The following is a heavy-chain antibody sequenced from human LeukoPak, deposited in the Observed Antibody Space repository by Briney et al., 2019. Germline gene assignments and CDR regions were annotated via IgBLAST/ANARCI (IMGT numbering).Heavy chain of an antibody. CDR1: GFTFSSYG. CDR3: ARGPYYYGPGSWGILDY. D-gene: IGHD3-10*01. V-gene: IGHV3-33*01. J-gene: IGHJ4*02. CDR2: IWYDGSNK. Sequence: PGGSLRLSCAASGFTFSSYGMHWVRQAPGKGLEWVAVIWYDGSNKYYADSVKGRFTISRDNSKNTLYLQMNSLRAEDTAVYYCARGPYYYGPGSWGILDYWGQGTLVTVSS.